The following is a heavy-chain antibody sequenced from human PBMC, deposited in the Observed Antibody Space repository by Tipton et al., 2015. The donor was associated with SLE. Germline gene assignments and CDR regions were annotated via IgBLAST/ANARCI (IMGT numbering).Heavy chain of an antibody. CDR3: ARSDYDDSSGYYSYAFDI. D-gene: IGHD3-22*01. Sequence: TLSLTCTVSGGSISSHYWSWIRQPPGKGLEWIGYIYNSGSGNYNPSLKSRVTISVDTSKNQFSLKLSSVSAADTAVYYCARSDYDDSSGYYSYAFDIGGQGTMVTVSS. J-gene: IGHJ3*02. CDR1: GGSISSHY. V-gene: IGHV4-59*11. CDR2: IYNSGSG.